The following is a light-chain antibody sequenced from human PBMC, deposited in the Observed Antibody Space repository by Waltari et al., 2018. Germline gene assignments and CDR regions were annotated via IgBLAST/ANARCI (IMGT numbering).Light chain of an antibody. Sequence: DIQMNQSPSTLSASVGDRITITFRASQRISTWLAWYQQKPGNAPKLLIYKASSLETGVPSRFSGSGSGTEFTLTISSLQPDDFATYYCQQYNSYPYTFGQGTKLEIK. CDR2: KAS. V-gene: IGKV1-5*03. CDR1: QRISTW. CDR3: QQYNSYPYT. J-gene: IGKJ2*01.